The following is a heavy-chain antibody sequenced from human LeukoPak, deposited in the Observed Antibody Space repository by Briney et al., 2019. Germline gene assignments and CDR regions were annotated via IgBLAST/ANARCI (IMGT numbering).Heavy chain of an antibody. J-gene: IGHJ5*02. CDR2: IYYSGST. D-gene: IGHD5-24*01. CDR3: ARGRGERDGYNWNNWFDP. Sequence: PSETLSLTCTVSGVSISSYYWSWIRQPPGKGLEWIGYIYYSGSTNYNPSLKSRVTISVDTSKNQFSLKLSSVTAADTAVYYCARGRGERDGYNWNNWFDPWGQGTLVTVSS. CDR1: GVSISSYY. V-gene: IGHV4-59*01.